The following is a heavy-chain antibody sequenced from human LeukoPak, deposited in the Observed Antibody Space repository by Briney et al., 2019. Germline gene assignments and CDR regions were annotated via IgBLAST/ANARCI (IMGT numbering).Heavy chain of an antibody. CDR1: GGSFSGYY. CDR2: INHSGST. D-gene: IGHD3-10*01. Sequence: SETLSLTCAVDGGSFSGYYWSWIRQPPGRGRGWIGGINHSGSTNYNPSLKSRVTISVDTSNYQFSLKLSSVTAADTDVYYCARVHGSGSHRFDYWGQGTLVTVSS. J-gene: IGHJ4*02. CDR3: ARVHGSGSHRFDY. V-gene: IGHV4-34*01.